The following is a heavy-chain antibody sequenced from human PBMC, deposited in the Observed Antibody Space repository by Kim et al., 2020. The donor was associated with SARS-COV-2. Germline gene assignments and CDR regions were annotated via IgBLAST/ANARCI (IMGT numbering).Heavy chain of an antibody. CDR2: IYYSRST. CDR1: GGSISSGGYY. D-gene: IGHD3-22*01. J-gene: IGHJ3*02. V-gene: IGHV4-31*03. CDR3: ARARITMIVVDAFDI. Sequence: SETLSLTRTVSGGSISSGGYYWSWIRQHPGKGLEWIGYIYYSRSTYYNPSLKSRVTISVDTSKNQFSLKLSSVTAADTAVYYCARARITMIVVDAFDIWGQGTMVTVSS.